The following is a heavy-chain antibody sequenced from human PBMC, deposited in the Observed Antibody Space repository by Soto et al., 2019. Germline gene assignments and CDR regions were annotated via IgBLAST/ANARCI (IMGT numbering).Heavy chain of an antibody. J-gene: IGHJ6*02. V-gene: IGHV3-33*01. D-gene: IGHD2-8*01. CDR1: GFTFDNYG. CDR2: IWYDGSNE. CDR3: ARAKRHPYCTSGLCLTPAGGMDV. Sequence: QVQLVESGGGVVQPGRSLRLSCAASGFTFDNYGMHWVRQAPGKGLEWVAGIWYDGSNEYYADSVKGRFTISRDNSMNMVALQINSLRADDTTVYYCARAKRHPYCTSGLCLTPAGGMDVWGQGTTVTVSS.